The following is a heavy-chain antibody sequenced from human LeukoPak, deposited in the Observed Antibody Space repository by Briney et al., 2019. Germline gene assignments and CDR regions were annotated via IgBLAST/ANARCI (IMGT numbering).Heavy chain of an antibody. D-gene: IGHD3-16*01. J-gene: IGHJ6*03. CDR2: INHSGST. V-gene: IGHV4-34*01. Sequence: SETLSLTCAVYGGSFSGYYWSWIRQPPGKGLEWIGEINHSGSTNYNPSLKSRVTISVDTSKNQLSLKLNSVTAADTAVYYCARDGGFSDNDYYYMDVWGKGTTVTISS. CDR3: ARDGGFSDNDYYYMDV. CDR1: GGSFSGYY.